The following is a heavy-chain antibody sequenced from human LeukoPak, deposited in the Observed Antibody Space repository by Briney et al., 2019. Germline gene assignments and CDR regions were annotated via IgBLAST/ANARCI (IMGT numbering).Heavy chain of an antibody. D-gene: IGHD6-13*01. Sequence: PGGSLRLSCAASGFTFSNNWMTWVRQPPGKGLEWVANIKQDGSEQYYVDSVKGRFTISRDNAKNSLYLQMNSLRAEDTAVYYCARDFKSSPGVDYWGQGTLVTVSS. V-gene: IGHV3-7*01. CDR1: GFTFSNNW. CDR3: ARDFKSSPGVDY. CDR2: IKQDGSEQ. J-gene: IGHJ4*02.